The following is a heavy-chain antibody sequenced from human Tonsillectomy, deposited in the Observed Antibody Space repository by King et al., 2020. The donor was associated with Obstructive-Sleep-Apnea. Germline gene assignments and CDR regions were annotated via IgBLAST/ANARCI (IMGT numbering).Heavy chain of an antibody. D-gene: IGHD3-9*01. CDR2: ISAYNGYT. CDR3: ARGGERYSPYGMDV. Sequence: QLVQSGTEVKKPGASVKVSCKASGYTFTNYGISWVRQAPGQGLEWMGWISAYNGYTNNAQKLQGIVTMTTDTSTSTAYMELRSLRSDDTAVYYCARGGERYSPYGMDVWGQGTTVTVSS. CDR1: GYTFTNYG. J-gene: IGHJ6*02. V-gene: IGHV1-18*04.